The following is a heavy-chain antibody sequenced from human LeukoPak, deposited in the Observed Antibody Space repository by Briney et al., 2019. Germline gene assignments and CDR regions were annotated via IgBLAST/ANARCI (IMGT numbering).Heavy chain of an antibody. CDR3: AKLLTGWYSFDY. CDR1: GGTISSYY. CDR2: IYYSGYT. V-gene: IGHV4-59*08. J-gene: IGHJ4*02. D-gene: IGHD3-9*01. Sequence: PSETLSLTCTVSGGTISSYYWTWIRQPPGKGLEWIGSIYYSGYTNSNPSLKSRVTISADTSKNQFSLKLSSVTAADTAVYYCAKLLTGWYSFDYWGQGTLVTVSS.